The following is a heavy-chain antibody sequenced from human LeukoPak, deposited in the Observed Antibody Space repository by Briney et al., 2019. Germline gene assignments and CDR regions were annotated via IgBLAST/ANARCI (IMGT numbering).Heavy chain of an antibody. Sequence: PGGSLRLSCAASGFTFSSYDMHWVRQATGKGLEWVSAIGTAGDTYYPGSVKGRFTISRENAKNSLYLQMNSLRAGDTAVYYCARAAAAGALGKFDYWGQGTLVTVSS. CDR2: IGTAGDT. CDR3: ARAAAAGALGKFDY. J-gene: IGHJ4*02. V-gene: IGHV3-13*01. D-gene: IGHD6-13*01. CDR1: GFTFSSYD.